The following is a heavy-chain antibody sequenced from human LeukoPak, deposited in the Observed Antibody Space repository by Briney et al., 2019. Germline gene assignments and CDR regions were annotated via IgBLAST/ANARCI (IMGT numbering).Heavy chain of an antibody. V-gene: IGHV3-11*01. CDR1: GFIFSDYY. CDR2: ISNSGSTI. CDR3: AREVRLLSY. D-gene: IGHD2/OR15-2a*01. Sequence: KPGGSLRLSCAASGFIFSDYYMSSIRQAPGKGLEWISYISNSGSTIYYADSVKGRFTLSRGNAKNSLYLQMNSLRAEDTAVYYCAREVRLLSYWGQGTLVTVSS. J-gene: IGHJ4*02.